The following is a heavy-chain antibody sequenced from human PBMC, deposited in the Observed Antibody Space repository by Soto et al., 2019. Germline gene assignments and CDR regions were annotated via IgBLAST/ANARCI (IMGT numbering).Heavy chain of an antibody. CDR3: AQSLESSGWFHSGDYGVDG. V-gene: IGHV1-69*12. J-gene: IGHJ6*02. D-gene: IGHD6-19*01. CDR1: GGTFSSYA. CDR2: IIPIFGTA. Sequence: QVQLVQSGAEVKKPGSSVKVSCKASGGTFSSYAISWVRQAPGQGLEWMGGIIPIFGTANYAQKFQGRVTITADESTSTAYMELGSRRSEDTAVYSCAQSLESSGWFHSGDYGVDGWGQGTTVTDSS.